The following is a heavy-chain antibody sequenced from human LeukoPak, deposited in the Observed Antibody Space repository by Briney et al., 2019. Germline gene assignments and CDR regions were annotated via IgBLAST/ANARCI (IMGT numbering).Heavy chain of an antibody. CDR3: ARERPNSSSLYARLFDP. V-gene: IGHV1-2*02. CDR1: GYTFTGNF. D-gene: IGHD6-13*01. Sequence: ASVKVSCKASGYTFTGNFMHWVRQAPGQGLEWMGWINPNSGGTNYAQKFQGRVTITRATSNSTAYMELSRLKSYDTAVYYCARERPNSSSLYARLFDPWGQGTLGSVSS. CDR2: INPNSGGT. J-gene: IGHJ5*02.